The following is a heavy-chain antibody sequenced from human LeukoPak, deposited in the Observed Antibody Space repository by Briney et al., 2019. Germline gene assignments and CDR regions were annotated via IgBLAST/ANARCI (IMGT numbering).Heavy chain of an antibody. V-gene: IGHV3-64*04. J-gene: IGHJ4*02. D-gene: IGHD3-9*01. CDR3: ARDENYDVLTGYYTDIDY. Sequence: PGGSLRLSCAASGFTFSSYAMHWVRQAPGKGLEYVSAISSNGGSTYYANSVKGRFTISRDNSKNTLYLQMNSLRAEDTAVYYCARDENYDVLTGYYTDIDYWGQGTLVTVSS. CDR2: ISSNGGST. CDR1: GFTFSSYA.